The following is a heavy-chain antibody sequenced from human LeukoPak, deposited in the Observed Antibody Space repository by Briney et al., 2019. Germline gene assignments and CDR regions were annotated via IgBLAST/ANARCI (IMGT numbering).Heavy chain of an antibody. J-gene: IGHJ6*02. CDR3: ATLWVVVVPAAIYYYGMDV. CDR1: GGSISSSSYY. V-gene: IGHV4-39*01. Sequence: SETLSLTCTVSGGSISSSSYYWGWIRQPPGKGLEWIGSIYYSGSTYYNPSLKSRVTISVDTSKNQFSLKLSSVTAADTAVYYCATLWVVVVPAAIYYYGMDVWGQGTTVTVSS. D-gene: IGHD2-2*01. CDR2: IYYSGST.